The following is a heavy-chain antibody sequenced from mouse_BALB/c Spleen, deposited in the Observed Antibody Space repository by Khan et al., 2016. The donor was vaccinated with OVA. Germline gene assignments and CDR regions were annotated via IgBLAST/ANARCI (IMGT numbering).Heavy chain of an antibody. V-gene: IGHV9-3-1*01. CDR1: GYTFTNYG. D-gene: IGHD1-1*02. Sequence: QIQLVQSGPELKKPGETVKISCKASGYTFTNYGMNWVKQAPGKGLKWMGWINTYTGDPTYADDFKGRVAFSVENSASTAYLQINNLINEDTATYFCASGGYWYFDVWGAGTTVTVSS. CDR2: INTYTGDP. CDR3: ASGGYWYFDV. J-gene: IGHJ1*01.